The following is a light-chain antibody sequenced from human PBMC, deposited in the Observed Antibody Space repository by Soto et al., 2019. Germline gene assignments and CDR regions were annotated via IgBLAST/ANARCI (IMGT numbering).Light chain of an antibody. J-gene: IGKJ1*01. CDR3: QQYGSSPLWT. V-gene: IGKV3-20*01. CDR1: QSVSSSS. CDR2: GAS. Sequence: EIVLTQSPGTLSLSPGERATLSCRASQSVSSSSLAWYQQKPGQAPRLXIYGASSRATGIPDRFSGSGSGTDFTLTISRLEPEDFAVYYCQQYGSSPLWTFGQGTKVYIK.